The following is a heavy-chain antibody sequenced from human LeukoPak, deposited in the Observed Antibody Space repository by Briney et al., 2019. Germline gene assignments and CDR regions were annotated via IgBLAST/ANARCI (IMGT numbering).Heavy chain of an antibody. D-gene: IGHD3-10*01. CDR3: ARWFGELLPRSSYYYYYMDV. CDR2: INHRGST. Sequence: SETLSLTCAVYGGSFSNYYWSWIRQPPGKGLEWIGEINHRGSTNYNPSLKSRVTISVDTSKNQFSLKLSSATAADTAVYYCARWFGELLPRSSYYYYYMDVWGKGTTVTISS. CDR1: GGSFSNYY. J-gene: IGHJ6*03. V-gene: IGHV4-34*01.